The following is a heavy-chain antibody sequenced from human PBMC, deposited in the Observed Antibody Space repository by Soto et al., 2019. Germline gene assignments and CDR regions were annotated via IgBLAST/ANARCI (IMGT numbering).Heavy chain of an antibody. CDR2: ISSTTNYI. CDR3: ARESEDLTSNFDY. CDR1: GFTFTRYS. Sequence: GGSLRLSCAASGFTFTRYSMNWDRQAPGKGLEWVSSISSTTNYIYYGDSMKGRFTISRDNAKNSLYLEMNSLRAEDTAVCYCARESEDLTSNFDYWGQGTLVTVSS. J-gene: IGHJ4*02. V-gene: IGHV3-21*06.